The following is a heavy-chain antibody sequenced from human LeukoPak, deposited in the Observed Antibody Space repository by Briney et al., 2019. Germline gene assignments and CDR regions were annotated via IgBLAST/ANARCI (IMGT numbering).Heavy chain of an antibody. Sequence: PGGSLRLSCAASGFTFSSYAMHWVRQAPGKGLEWVSSISSSSSYIYYADSVKGRFTISRDNAKNSLYLQMNSLRAEDTAVYYCAREEPMSSSWYSTYDYWGQGTLVTASS. CDR3: AREEPMSSSWYSTYDY. CDR1: GFTFSSYA. V-gene: IGHV3-21*01. CDR2: ISSSSSYI. D-gene: IGHD6-13*01. J-gene: IGHJ4*02.